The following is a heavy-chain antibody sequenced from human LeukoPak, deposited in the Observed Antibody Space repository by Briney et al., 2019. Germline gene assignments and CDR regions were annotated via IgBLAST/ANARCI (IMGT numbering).Heavy chain of an antibody. CDR2: ISSSGSTI. CDR1: GFTFSDYY. Sequence: GGSLRLSCAASGFTFSDYYMSWVRQAPGKGLEWVSYISSSGSTIYYADSVKGRFTISRDNAKSSLYLQMNSLRAEDTAVYYCARAAKFEFYFDFWGQGTLVTVSS. V-gene: IGHV3-11*04. J-gene: IGHJ4*02. CDR3: ARAAKFEFYFDF. D-gene: IGHD3-10*01.